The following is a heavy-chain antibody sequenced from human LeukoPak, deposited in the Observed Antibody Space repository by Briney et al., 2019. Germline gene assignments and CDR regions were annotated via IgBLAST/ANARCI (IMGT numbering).Heavy chain of an antibody. CDR1: DYTFTSYG. CDR3: ARDPTLGGSPFYFDY. Sequence: ASVKVSCKASDYTFTSYGLSWVRQAPGQGLEWMGWISSHNGNTNYAQKLQGRVTMTTDTSTSTAYMELRSLRSDDTAVYYCARDPTLGGSPFYFDYWGQGTLVTVSS. CDR2: ISSHNGNT. J-gene: IGHJ4*02. V-gene: IGHV1-18*01. D-gene: IGHD1-26*01.